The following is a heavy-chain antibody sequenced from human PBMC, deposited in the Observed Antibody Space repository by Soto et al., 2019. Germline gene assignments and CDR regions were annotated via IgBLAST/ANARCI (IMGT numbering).Heavy chain of an antibody. CDR2: INHRGST. CDR1: GGSFSGYY. V-gene: IGHV4-34*01. J-gene: IGHJ5*02. D-gene: IGHD2-2*01. Sequence: SETLSLTCVVYGGSFSGYYWSWIRQSPGKGLEWIGGINHRGSTNYNPSLESRVTISVDTSKNQFSLRLPSVTAADTAMYYCARDGFCTSTTCRVGNWFDPWGQGTLVTVSS. CDR3: ARDGFCTSTTCRVGNWFDP.